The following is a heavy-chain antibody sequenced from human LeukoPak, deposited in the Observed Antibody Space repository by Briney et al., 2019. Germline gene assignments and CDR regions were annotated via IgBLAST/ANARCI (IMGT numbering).Heavy chain of an antibody. V-gene: IGHV3-53*01. CDR3: ARGHNWNDRGAFDI. CDR2: IYSGGST. J-gene: IGHJ3*02. Sequence: GGSLRLSCAASGFTVSSNYMSWVRQAPGKGLEWVSSIYSGGSTYYADSVKGRFTISRDSSKNTLYLQMSSLRAEDTAVYYCARGHNWNDRGAFDIWGQGTMVTVSS. D-gene: IGHD1-1*01. CDR1: GFTVSSNY.